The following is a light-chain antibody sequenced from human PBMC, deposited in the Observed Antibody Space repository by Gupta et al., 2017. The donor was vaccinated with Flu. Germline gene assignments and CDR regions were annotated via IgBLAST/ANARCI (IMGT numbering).Light chain of an antibody. Sequence: QSVLPQPPSASGTPGQRVTSSCPGDSPNIGNNPVSWYQHLTGAAPKLLIYANNERASGVPDRFSGSRSGTSASLAIAGLQSEDEAEYYCAAWDDYLDGPVFGGGTKLTVL. CDR3: AAWDDYLDGPV. J-gene: IGLJ3*02. CDR1: SPNIGNNP. CDR2: ANN. V-gene: IGLV1-44*01.